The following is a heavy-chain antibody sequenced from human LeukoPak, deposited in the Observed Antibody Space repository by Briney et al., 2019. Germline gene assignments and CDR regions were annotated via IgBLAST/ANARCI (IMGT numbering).Heavy chain of an antibody. CDR3: ARGRNWFDP. CDR2: INHSGST. V-gene: IGHV4-38-2*02. CDR1: DYSISSGYY. J-gene: IGHJ5*02. Sequence: SETLSLTCTVSDYSISSGYYWAWIRQPPGKGLEWIGEINHSGSTNYNPSLKSRVTISVDTSKNQFSLKLSSVTAADTAVYYCARGRNWFDPWGQGTLVTVSS.